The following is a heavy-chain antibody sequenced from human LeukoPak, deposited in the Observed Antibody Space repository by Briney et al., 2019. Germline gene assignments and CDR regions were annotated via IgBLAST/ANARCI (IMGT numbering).Heavy chain of an antibody. D-gene: IGHD3-22*01. Sequence: GGSLRLSCAASGFAFSSCEMNWVRQAPGKGLEWVSYISSSGSTIYYADSVKGRFTISRDNAKNSLYLQMNSLRAEDTAIYYCARCGRGYDSSGYYSYWGQGTLVTVSS. J-gene: IGHJ4*02. CDR1: GFAFSSCE. V-gene: IGHV3-48*03. CDR3: ARCGRGYDSSGYYSY. CDR2: ISSSGSTI.